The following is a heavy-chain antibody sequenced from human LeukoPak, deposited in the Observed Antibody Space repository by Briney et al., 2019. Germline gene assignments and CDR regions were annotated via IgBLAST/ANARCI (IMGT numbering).Heavy chain of an antibody. CDR1: GYTFTSYG. D-gene: IGHD2-15*01. CDR2: ISAYNGNT. J-gene: IGHJ6*02. Sequence: ASVKVSCKASGYTFTSYGICWVRQAPGQGLEWMGWISAYNGNTNYAQKLQDRVTMTTDTSTSTAYMELRSLRSDDTAVYYCARDDSDCSGGSCYLYYYYYYGMDVWGQGTTVTVSS. V-gene: IGHV1-18*01. CDR3: ARDDSDCSGGSCYLYYYYYYGMDV.